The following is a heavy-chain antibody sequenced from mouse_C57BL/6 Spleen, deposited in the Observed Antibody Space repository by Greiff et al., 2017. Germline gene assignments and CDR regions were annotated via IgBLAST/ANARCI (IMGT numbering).Heavy chain of an antibody. CDR2: IDPSDSYT. J-gene: IGHJ1*03. D-gene: IGHD2-3*01. CDR1: GYTFTSYW. Sequence: QVQLQQPGAELVRPGTSVKLSCKASGYTFTSYWMHWVKQRPGQGLEWIGVIDPSDSYTNYNQKFKGKATLTVDTSSSTAYMQLSSLTSEDSAVYYCAMGDGYWYVDVWGTGTTVTVSS. CDR3: AMGDGYWYVDV. V-gene: IGHV1-59*01.